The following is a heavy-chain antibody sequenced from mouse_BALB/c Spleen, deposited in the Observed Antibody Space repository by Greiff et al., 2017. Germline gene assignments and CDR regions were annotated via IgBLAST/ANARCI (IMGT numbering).Heavy chain of an antibody. CDR2: IFPGTGTT. Sequence: VKLQESGAELVKPGASVKLSCKTSGYTFTSYWIQWVKQRPGQGLGWIGEIFPGTGTTYYNEKFKGKATLTIDTSSSTAYMQLSSLTSEDSAVYFCARRGYDYDERYYAMDYWGQGTSVTVSS. D-gene: IGHD2-4*01. CDR1: GYTFTSYW. V-gene: IGHV1S132*01. CDR3: ARRGYDYDERYYAMDY. J-gene: IGHJ4*01.